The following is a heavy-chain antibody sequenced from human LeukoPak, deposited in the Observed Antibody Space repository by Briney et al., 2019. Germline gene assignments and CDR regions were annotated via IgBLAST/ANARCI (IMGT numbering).Heavy chain of an antibody. D-gene: IGHD4-23*01. V-gene: IGHV3-23*01. CDR3: ARRAGGYSHPYDY. CDR1: GFTFSHSA. J-gene: IGHJ4*02. CDR2: ISGSGSDT. Sequence: PGGSLRLSCAASGFTFSHSAMSWVRQAPGKGLEWISTISGSGSDTNYADSVRGRLIISRDNSKNTLYLQMNSLRAEDTAVYYCARRAGGYSHPYDYWGQGILVTVSS.